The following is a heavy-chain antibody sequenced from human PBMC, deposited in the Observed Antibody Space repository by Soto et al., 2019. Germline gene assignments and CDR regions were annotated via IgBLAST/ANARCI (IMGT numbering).Heavy chain of an antibody. Sequence: EVQLVESGGGLVQPGGSLRLSCAASGFTFSSYSMNWVRQAPGKGLEWVSYISSSSSTIYYADFVKGRFTISRDHAKNSLYLQMNSLRDEDTAVYYCARESGIARGDPDYYGMDVWGQGTTVTVSS. CDR2: ISSSSSTI. D-gene: IGHD3-16*01. CDR3: ARESGIARGDPDYYGMDV. CDR1: GFTFSSYS. J-gene: IGHJ6*02. V-gene: IGHV3-48*02.